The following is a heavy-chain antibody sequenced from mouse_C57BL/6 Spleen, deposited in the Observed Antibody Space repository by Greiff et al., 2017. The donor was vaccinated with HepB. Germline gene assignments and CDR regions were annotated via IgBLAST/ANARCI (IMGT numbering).Heavy chain of an antibody. CDR3: ARRAYDYLYAMDY. J-gene: IGHJ4*01. D-gene: IGHD2-4*01. CDR1: GYAFSSSW. V-gene: IGHV1-80*01. CDR2: IYPGDGDT. Sequence: VQLQQSGAELVKPGASVKISCKASGYAFSSSWMNWVKQRPGKGLEWIGQIYPGDGDTNYNGKFKGKATLTTDKSSSTAYMQLSSLTSEDSAVYFCARRAYDYLYAMDYWGQGTSVTVSS.